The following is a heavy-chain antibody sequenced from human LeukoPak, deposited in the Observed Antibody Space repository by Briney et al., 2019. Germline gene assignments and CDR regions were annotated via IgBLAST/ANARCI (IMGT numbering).Heavy chain of an antibody. CDR2: FDPEDGET. V-gene: IGHV1-24*01. D-gene: IGHD4-17*01. J-gene: IGHJ4*02. CDR3: ATGTYGWIFDY. CDR1: GYTLTELS. Sequence: ASVKVSCKVSGYTLTELSMHRVRQAPGKGLEWMGGFDPEDGETIYAQKFQGRVTMTEDTSTDTAYMELSSLRCADTAVYYCATGTYGWIFDYWGQGTLVTVSS.